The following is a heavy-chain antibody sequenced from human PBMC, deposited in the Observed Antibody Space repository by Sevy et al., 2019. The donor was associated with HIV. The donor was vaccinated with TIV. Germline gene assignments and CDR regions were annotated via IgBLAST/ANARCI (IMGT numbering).Heavy chain of an antibody. CDR1: GFPPSDYSFS. V-gene: IGHV3-23*01. CDR3: VHHYGDYGRGN. D-gene: IGHD4-17*01. CDR2: INLNGENK. Sequence: GGSLRLSCVASGFPPSDYSFSDYWMSWVRQAPGKGLEWVSLINLNGENKFYADSVKGRFTISRDNFKNMLYLEMKSLRAEDTAVYYCVHHYGDYGRGNWGQGTLVTVSS. J-gene: IGHJ4*02.